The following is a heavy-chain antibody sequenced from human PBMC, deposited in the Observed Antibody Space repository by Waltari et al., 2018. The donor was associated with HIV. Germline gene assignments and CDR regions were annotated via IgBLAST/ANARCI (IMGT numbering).Heavy chain of an antibody. CDR3: ARGPSYYDFWSGNQTPYYGMDV. D-gene: IGHD3-3*01. CDR2: SYDSGST. V-gene: IGHV4-59*01. J-gene: IGHJ6*02. Sequence: QVQLQESDPGLVKPSETLSLTCTVSGGSISSYYWSWIRQPPGRGLEWIGYSYDSGSTNYNPSLKSRVTISVDTSKNQFSLKLSSVTAADTAVYYCARGPSYYDFWSGNQTPYYGMDVWGQGTTVTVSS. CDR1: GGSISSYY.